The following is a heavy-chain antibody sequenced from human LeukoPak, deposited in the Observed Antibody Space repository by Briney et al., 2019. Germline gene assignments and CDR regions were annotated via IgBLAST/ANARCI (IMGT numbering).Heavy chain of an antibody. CDR1: GLTFGSYG. Sequence: GRSLRLSCAASGLTFGSYGMHWVRQAPGKGLEWVAVISYDGTNKYYADSVKGRFTISRDNSKNTLYLQMNSLRAEDTAVYYCARDQQQLSIDYWGQGTLVTVSS. J-gene: IGHJ4*02. D-gene: IGHD6-13*01. V-gene: IGHV3-30*03. CDR2: ISYDGTNK. CDR3: ARDQQQLSIDY.